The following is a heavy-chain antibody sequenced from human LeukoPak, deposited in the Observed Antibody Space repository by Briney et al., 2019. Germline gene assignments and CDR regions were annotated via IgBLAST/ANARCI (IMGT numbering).Heavy chain of an antibody. J-gene: IGHJ6*03. Sequence: NSSETLSLTCAVYGGSFSGYYWSWIRQPPGKGLEWIGEINHSGSTNYNPSLKSRVTISVDTSKNQFSLKLSSVTAADTAVYYCARRKSSGWGPTYYYYYMDVWGKGTTVTISS. V-gene: IGHV4-34*01. CDR2: INHSGST. CDR1: GGSFSGYY. CDR3: ARRKSSGWGPTYYYYYMDV. D-gene: IGHD6-19*01.